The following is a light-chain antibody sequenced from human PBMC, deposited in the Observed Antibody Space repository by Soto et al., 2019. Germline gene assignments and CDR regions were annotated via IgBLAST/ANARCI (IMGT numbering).Light chain of an antibody. J-gene: IGKJ1*01. V-gene: IGKV1-39*01. Sequence: DINMTQSPSSLSASVELRVIITSRASQSISNHLNWYQQKKGKAPKLXIFAAPSLQSGVPSRFSGSRYGPDFNLTISSLQTEDFATYYCQQSYSSPPTFGQGTKVDIK. CDR3: QQSYSSPPT. CDR2: AAP. CDR1: QSISNH.